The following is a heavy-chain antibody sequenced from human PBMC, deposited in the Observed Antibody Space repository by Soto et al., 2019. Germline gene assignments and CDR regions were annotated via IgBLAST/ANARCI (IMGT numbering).Heavy chain of an antibody. J-gene: IGHJ4*02. CDR3: EKPWTEVGDYSPFDS. CDR2: ITSTGGYT. Sequence: GGSLRLSCAASGFTFSSHVMSWVRQAPGKGLEWVSAITSTGGYTTYADSVKGRFTISRDNSKNTLYLQMNSLTAEDTAVYYCEKPWTEVGDYSPFDSWGQGTLVTVSS. D-gene: IGHD4-4*01. V-gene: IGHV3-23*01. CDR1: GFTFSSHV.